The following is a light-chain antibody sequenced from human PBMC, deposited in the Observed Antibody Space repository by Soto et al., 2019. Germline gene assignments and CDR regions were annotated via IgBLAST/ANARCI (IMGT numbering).Light chain of an antibody. CDR1: SSNIGRNT. CDR2: DND. J-gene: IGLJ3*02. CDR3: AAWDASLSALV. V-gene: IGLV1-44*01. Sequence: QSVLTQPPSTSRTPGQRGTISCSGSSSNIGRNTVHWYRQLPGTAPKLLIYDNDQRPSGVPDRFSGSKSGTSASLAISGLQSEDEADYYCAAWDASLSALVFGGGTKLTVL.